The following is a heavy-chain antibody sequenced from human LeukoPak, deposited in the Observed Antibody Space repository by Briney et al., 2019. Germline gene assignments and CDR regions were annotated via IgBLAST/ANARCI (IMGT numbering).Heavy chain of an antibody. Sequence: ASVTVSCKVSGYTLTELSMHWVRQASGKGLEWMGGIYPDNGETIYAPKFQGRVTMTEDTSTDTAYLELSGLRSDDTAVYYCAAVSGSYTLLDCWGQGTPVTVSS. D-gene: IGHD1-26*01. CDR2: IYPDNGET. CDR3: AAVSGSYTLLDC. J-gene: IGHJ4*02. CDR1: GYTLTELS. V-gene: IGHV1-24*01.